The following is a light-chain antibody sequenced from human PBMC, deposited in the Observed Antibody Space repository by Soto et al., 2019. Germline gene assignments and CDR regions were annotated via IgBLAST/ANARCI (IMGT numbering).Light chain of an antibody. J-gene: IGKJ3*01. V-gene: IGKV1-27*01. CDR1: QGISNY. Sequence: DIQMTQSPSSLSAAEGDRVTITCRASQGISNYVAWYQQKPGKPPKLLIYAASTLQSGVPSRFSGSGSGTDFTLTINSLQPEDVATYSCQKYSSVPVFGPGTKVDIK. CDR3: QKYSSVPV. CDR2: AAS.